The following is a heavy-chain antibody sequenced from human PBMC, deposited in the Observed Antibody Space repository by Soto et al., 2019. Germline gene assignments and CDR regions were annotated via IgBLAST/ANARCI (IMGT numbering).Heavy chain of an antibody. D-gene: IGHD3-10*01. Sequence: PSETLSLTCAVSGGSISSGGYSWSWIRQPPGKGLEWIGYIYRSGSTYYNPSLKSRVTISVDRSKNQFSLKLSSVTAADTAVYYCARVWGGAFDIWGQGTMVTVSS. CDR3: ARVWGGAFDI. CDR2: IYRSGST. CDR1: GGSISSGGYS. J-gene: IGHJ3*02. V-gene: IGHV4-30-2*01.